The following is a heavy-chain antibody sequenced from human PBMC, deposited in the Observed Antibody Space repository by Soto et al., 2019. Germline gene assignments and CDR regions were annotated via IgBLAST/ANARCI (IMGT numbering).Heavy chain of an antibody. V-gene: IGHV1-69*13. Sequence: SVKVSCEASGGTFSSDAVSWVRQAPGQGLEWMGGLIPILGTTHYAQKFQGRVTITADESTNTAYMELSSLRSDDTAVYYCARASGYVSGWYHDYWGQGTRVIVSS. CDR3: ARASGYVSGWYHDY. CDR2: LIPILGTT. CDR1: GGTFSSDA. D-gene: IGHD6-19*01. J-gene: IGHJ4*02.